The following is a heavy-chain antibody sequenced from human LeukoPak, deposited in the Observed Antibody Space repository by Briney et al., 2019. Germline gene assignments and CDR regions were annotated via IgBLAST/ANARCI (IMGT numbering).Heavy chain of an antibody. CDR3: ARGNPSHDAFDI. V-gene: IGHV3-74*01. Sequence: GGSLRLSCAASGFTFSSYWKHWVRQAPGKGLVWVSRINNDGSSTNYADSVKGRFTISRDNAKNTLYLQMNSLRAEDTAVYYCARGNPSHDAFDIWRQGTMVTVSP. J-gene: IGHJ3*02. CDR1: GFTFSSYW. CDR2: INNDGSST.